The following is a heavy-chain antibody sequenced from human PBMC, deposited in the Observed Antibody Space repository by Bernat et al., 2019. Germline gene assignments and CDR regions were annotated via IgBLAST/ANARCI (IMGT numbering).Heavy chain of an antibody. D-gene: IGHD5-18*01. CDR3: ARIRGYSYGQIDY. V-gene: IGHV3-33*01. Sequence: QVQLVESGGGVVQPGRSLRLSCAASGFTFSSYGMHWVRQAPGKGLEWVAVIWYDGSNKYYADSVKGRFTISRDKSKNTLYLQMSSLRAEDTAVYYCARIRGYSYGQIDYWGQGTLVTVSS. J-gene: IGHJ4*02. CDR1: GFTFSSYG. CDR2: IWYDGSNK.